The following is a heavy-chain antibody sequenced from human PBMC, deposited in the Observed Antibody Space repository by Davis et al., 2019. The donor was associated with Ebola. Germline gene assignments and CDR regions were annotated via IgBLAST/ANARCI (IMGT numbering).Heavy chain of an antibody. CDR3: ARGEDSSWYYYYYGMDV. V-gene: IGHV3-7*01. D-gene: IGHD6-13*01. J-gene: IGHJ6*02. CDR1: GFTFSSYW. CDR2: IKQDGSEK. Sequence: PGGSLRLSCAASGFTFSSYWMSWVRQAPGKGLEWVANIKQDGSEKYYVDSVKGRFTISRDNAKNSLYLQMNSLRAEDTAVYYCARGEDSSWYYYYYGMDVWGQGTTVTVSS.